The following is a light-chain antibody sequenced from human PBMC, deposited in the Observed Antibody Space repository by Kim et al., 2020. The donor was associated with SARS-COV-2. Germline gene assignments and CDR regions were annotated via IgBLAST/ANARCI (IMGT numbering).Light chain of an antibody. CDR3: QQYSISPYT. J-gene: IGKJ2*01. CDR2: GAS. Sequence: LSPGESATLSCRASQSVSSNLLAWYQQKPGQAPRLLIYGASSRATDIPDRFSGSGSGTDFTLTIVRLEPEDFAVYYCQQYSISPYTSGQGTKLEI. V-gene: IGKV3-20*01. CDR1: QSVSSNL.